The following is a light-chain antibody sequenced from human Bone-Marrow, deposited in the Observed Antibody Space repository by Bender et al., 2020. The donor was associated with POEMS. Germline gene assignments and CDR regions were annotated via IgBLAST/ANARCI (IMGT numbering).Light chain of an antibody. CDR1: TGAVTSTSY. CDR3: LLFSDGGLLGV. CDR2: GGS. V-gene: IGLV7-43*01. J-gene: IGLJ3*02. Sequence: QTVVTQEPSVTVSPGGTVTLTCASNTGAVTSTSYPNWFQQKPGQAPRALIYGGSNKYSWTPARFSGSLLGGKAALTLSGAQPEDEADYYCLLFSDGGLLGVFGGGTKLTVL.